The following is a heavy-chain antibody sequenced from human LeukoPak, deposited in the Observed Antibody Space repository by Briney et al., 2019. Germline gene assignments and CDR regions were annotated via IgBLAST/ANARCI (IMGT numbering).Heavy chain of an antibody. V-gene: IGHV3-49*04. CDR1: GFTFGDYS. Sequence: PGGSLRLSCTASGFTFGDYSLSWVRQAPEKGLEWVGFTRRKGYGGTTEYAPSVKGRFIISRDDSKSTAYLQMNSLKTEDTAVYYCTRDHDFWSGPFDVWGKGTTVTVSS. J-gene: IGHJ6*04. D-gene: IGHD3-3*01. CDR2: TRRKGYGGTT. CDR3: TRDHDFWSGPFDV.